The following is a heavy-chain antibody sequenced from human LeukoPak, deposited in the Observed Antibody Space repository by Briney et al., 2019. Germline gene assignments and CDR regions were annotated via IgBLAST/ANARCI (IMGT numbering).Heavy chain of an antibody. V-gene: IGHV4-39*01. Sequence: SETLSVTCTVSGGSVSSTSYYWGWLRQPPGKGLEWIGSIYASGSTYYNASLKSRVTMSVDTSKNQFSLKLSSVTAADTAVYYCEGSFYSSSSRSSTFDYWGQGTLVIVSS. CDR1: GGSVSSTSYY. CDR3: EGSFYSSSSRSSTFDY. CDR2: IYASGST. J-gene: IGHJ4*02. D-gene: IGHD6-6*01.